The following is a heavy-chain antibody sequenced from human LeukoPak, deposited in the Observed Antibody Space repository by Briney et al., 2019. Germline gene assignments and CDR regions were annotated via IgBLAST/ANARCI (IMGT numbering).Heavy chain of an antibody. CDR3: ARDRSDSGWFDP. Sequence: AGGSLRLSCAASGFTFSSYGMHWVRQAPGKGLEWVAFIRYDGSNKYYADSVKGRFTISRDNSKNTLYLQMNSLRAEDTAVYYCARDRSDSGWFDPWGQGTLVTVSS. D-gene: IGHD3-10*01. V-gene: IGHV3-30*02. J-gene: IGHJ5*02. CDR2: IRYDGSNK. CDR1: GFTFSSYG.